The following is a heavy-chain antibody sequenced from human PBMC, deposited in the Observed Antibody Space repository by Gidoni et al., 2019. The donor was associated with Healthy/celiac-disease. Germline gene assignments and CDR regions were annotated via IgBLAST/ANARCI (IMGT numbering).Heavy chain of an antibody. CDR2: IFSNYEK. V-gene: IGHV2-26*01. CDR3: ARIGGYDYVWGRQKAFDY. CDR1: VFSLSNARMG. J-gene: IGHJ4*02. D-gene: IGHD3-16*01. Sequence: QLTFKESAPVLVKPTATLTLTCTVSVFSLSNARMGVSWIRQPPGKALEWLAHIFSNYEKSYSTSLKSRLTISKDTYKSQVVLTMTNMEPVDTDTYYCARIGGYDYVWGRQKAFDYWGQGTLVTVSS.